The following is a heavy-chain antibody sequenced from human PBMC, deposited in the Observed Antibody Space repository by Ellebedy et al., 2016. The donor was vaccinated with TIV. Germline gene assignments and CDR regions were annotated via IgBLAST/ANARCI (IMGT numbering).Heavy chain of an antibody. CDR2: INSDGSST. J-gene: IGHJ2*01. CDR1: GFTFTQYW. V-gene: IGHV3-74*01. CDR3: ARAGSSGWEAYFDL. Sequence: PGGSLRLSCAASGFTFTQYWLHWVRQAPGKGPVWVSRINSDGSSTTYAASVKGRFTISRDNAKNTLYLQMNSLRAEDTAVYYCARAGSSGWEAYFDLWGRGTLVTVSS. D-gene: IGHD6-19*01.